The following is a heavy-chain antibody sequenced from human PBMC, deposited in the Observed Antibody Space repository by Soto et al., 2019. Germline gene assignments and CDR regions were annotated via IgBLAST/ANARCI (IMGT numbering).Heavy chain of an antibody. Sequence: EVQLVESGGGLVQPGRSLRLSCAASGFTFDDYAMHWVRQAPGKGLEWVSGISWNSGSIGYADSVKGRFTISRDNAKNSLYLQMNSLRAEDTALYYCAKDISTTVTTTRTGWYFDLWGRGTLVTVSS. CDR1: GFTFDDYA. D-gene: IGHD4-4*01. CDR3: AKDISTTVTTTRTGWYFDL. CDR2: ISWNSGSI. J-gene: IGHJ2*01. V-gene: IGHV3-9*01.